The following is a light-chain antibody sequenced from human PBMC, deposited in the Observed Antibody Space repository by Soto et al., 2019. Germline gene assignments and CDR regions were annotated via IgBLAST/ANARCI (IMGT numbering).Light chain of an antibody. J-gene: IGLJ1*01. V-gene: IGLV1-40*01. Sequence: QSVLTQPPSVSGAPGQRVTISCTGSSSNIGAGYDVHWYQQRPGTAPKLLIFGNINRPSGVPDRFSGSKSGTSASLAITGLQAEDEGDYYCSSYAGSNNFVFGSGTKLTVL. CDR1: SSNIGAGYD. CDR3: SSYAGSNNFV. CDR2: GNI.